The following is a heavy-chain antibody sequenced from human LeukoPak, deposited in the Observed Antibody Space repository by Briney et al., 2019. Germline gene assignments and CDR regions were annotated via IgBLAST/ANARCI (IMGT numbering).Heavy chain of an antibody. J-gene: IGHJ5*02. V-gene: IGHV4-30-2*01. D-gene: IGHD3-10*01. CDR2: IYHSGST. CDR3: ARVRAIHSWFDP. CDR1: GGSISSGGYS. Sequence: SETLSLTCAVSGGSISSGGYSWSWIRQPPGKGLEWIGYIYHSGSTYYNPSLKSRVTISVDRSKNQFSLKLSSVTAADTAVYYCARVRAIHSWFDPWGQGTLVTVSS.